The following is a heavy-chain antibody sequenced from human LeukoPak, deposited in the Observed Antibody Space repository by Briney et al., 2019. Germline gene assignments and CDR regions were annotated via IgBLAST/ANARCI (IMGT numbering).Heavy chain of an antibody. CDR1: GGSVSSGSYY. CDR3: AREGGPYRTLDY. D-gene: IGHD3-16*01. CDR2: VNLQGST. V-gene: IGHV4-61*03. J-gene: IGHJ4*02. Sequence: SETLSLTCTVSGGSVSSGSYYWSWIRQPPGKGLEWIGEVNLQGSTNYNPSLMGRVAISVDTSENHVSLQLTSVTAADTAVYYCAREGGPYRTLDYSGQGTLVTVS.